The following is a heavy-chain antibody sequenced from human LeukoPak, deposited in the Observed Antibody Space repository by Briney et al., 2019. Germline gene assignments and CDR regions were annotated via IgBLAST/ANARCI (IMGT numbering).Heavy chain of an antibody. D-gene: IGHD2/OR15-2a*01. CDR3: ARGSRFHFLDY. V-gene: IGHV1-18*01. Sequence: ASVKVSCRASGYTFTSYGISWVRQAPGQGLEWMGWTSAYNGNTNYARKLQGRVTMTTDTSTSTAYMELRSLRSDDTAVYYCARGSRFHFLDYWGQGTLVTVSS. CDR2: TSAYNGNT. J-gene: IGHJ4*02. CDR1: GYTFTSYG.